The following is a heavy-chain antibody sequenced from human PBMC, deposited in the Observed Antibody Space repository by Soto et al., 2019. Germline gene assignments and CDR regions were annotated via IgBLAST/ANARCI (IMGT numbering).Heavy chain of an antibody. Sequence: GGSLRLSCAPSGITFSSYAMRWVRQAPGKGLEWVSAISGSGDSTYYTDSVKGRFTISRDNSKNTLYLQMNSLRAEDTAVYYCARRGPGTYFDYWGQGTLVTVSS. J-gene: IGHJ4*02. CDR3: ARRGPGTYFDY. CDR2: ISGSGDST. V-gene: IGHV3-23*01. CDR1: GITFSSYA. D-gene: IGHD6-13*01.